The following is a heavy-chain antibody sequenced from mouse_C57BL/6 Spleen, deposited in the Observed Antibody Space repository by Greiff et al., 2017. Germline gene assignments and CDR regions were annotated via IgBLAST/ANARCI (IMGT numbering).Heavy chain of an antibody. V-gene: IGHV5-4*01. CDR1: GFTFSSYA. J-gene: IGHJ2*01. Sequence: EVKLVESGGGLVKPGGSLKLSCAASGFTFSSYAMSWVRQTPEKRLEWVATISDGGSYTYYPDNVKGRFTISRDNAKNNLYLQMSHLKSEDTAMYYCARDGGSSYVYFDYWGQGTTLTVSS. CDR2: ISDGGSYT. CDR3: ARDGGSSYVYFDY. D-gene: IGHD1-1*01.